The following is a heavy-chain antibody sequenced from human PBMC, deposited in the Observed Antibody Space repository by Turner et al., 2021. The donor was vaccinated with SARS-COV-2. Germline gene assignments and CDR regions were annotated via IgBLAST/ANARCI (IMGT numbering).Heavy chain of an antibody. Sequence: QVQLVQSGAEVKKPGASVKVSCKVSGYTLIELSMHWVRQAPGKGLEWMGIINPSGGSTGYAQKFQGRVTMTRDTSTSTVYMELSSLRSEDTAVYYCARVGGAFDIWGQGTMVTVSS. J-gene: IGHJ3*02. CDR2: INPSGGST. CDR3: ARVGGAFDI. CDR1: GYTLIELS. V-gene: IGHV1-46*01.